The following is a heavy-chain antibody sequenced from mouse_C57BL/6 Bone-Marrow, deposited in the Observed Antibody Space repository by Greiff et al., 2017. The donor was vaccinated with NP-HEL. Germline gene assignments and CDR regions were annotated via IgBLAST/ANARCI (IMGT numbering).Heavy chain of an antibody. J-gene: IGHJ1*03. D-gene: IGHD1-1*01. Sequence: VQVVESGAELVRPGTSVKMSCKASGYTFTNYWIGWAKQRPGHGLEWIGDIYPGGGYTNYNEKFKGKATLTADKSSSTAYMQFSSLTSEDSAIYYCARSGVYYGSSPFYFDVWGTGTTVTVSS. CDR2: IYPGGGYT. CDR3: ARSGVYYGSSPFYFDV. V-gene: IGHV1-63*01. CDR1: GYTFTNYW.